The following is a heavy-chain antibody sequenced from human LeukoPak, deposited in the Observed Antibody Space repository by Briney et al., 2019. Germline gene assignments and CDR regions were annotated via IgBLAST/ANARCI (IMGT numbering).Heavy chain of an antibody. CDR3: ASSVRRTFFD. CDR2: IYYSGST. CDR1: GGSISSSSYY. D-gene: IGHD3-3*01. Sequence: SDTLSLTCTVSGGSISSSSYYWGWIRQPPGKGLEWIGSIYYSGSTYYNPSLKSRVTISVDTSKNQFSLKLSSVTAADTAVYYCASSVRRTFFDWGQGTLVTVSS. V-gene: IGHV4-39*07. J-gene: IGHJ4*02.